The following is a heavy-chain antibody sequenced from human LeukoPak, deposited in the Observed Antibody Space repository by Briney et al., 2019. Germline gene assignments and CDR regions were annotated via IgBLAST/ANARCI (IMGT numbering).Heavy chain of an antibody. CDR1: GGSISSYY. Sequence: SETLSLTCTVSGGSISSYYWSWIRQPPGKGLEYIGYIYYSGSTNYNPSLKSRVTISVDTSKNQFSLKLSSVTAADTAVYYCARDPYCSGGSCYRNYYYYGMDVWGQGTTVTVSS. J-gene: IGHJ6*02. CDR3: ARDPYCSGGSCYRNYYYYGMDV. V-gene: IGHV4-59*12. CDR2: IYYSGST. D-gene: IGHD2-15*01.